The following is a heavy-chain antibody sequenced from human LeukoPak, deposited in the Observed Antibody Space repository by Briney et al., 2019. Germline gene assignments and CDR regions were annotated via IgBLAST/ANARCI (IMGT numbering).Heavy chain of an antibody. Sequence: GGSLRLSCAASGFTFSSYGMSWVRQAPGKGLEWVSAISGSGGSTYYADSVKGRFTISRDNSKNTLYLQMNSLRAEDTAVYYCAKASGWYNYYYYYMDVWGKGTTVTISS. V-gene: IGHV3-23*01. CDR2: ISGSGGST. J-gene: IGHJ6*03. CDR1: GFTFSSYG. CDR3: AKASGWYNYYYYYMDV. D-gene: IGHD6-19*01.